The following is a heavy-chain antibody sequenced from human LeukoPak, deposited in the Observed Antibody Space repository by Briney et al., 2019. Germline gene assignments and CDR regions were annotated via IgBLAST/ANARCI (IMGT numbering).Heavy chain of an antibody. CDR2: IYYSGGT. D-gene: IGHD3-22*01. V-gene: IGHV4-39*01. CDR1: GGSISSRNYY. J-gene: IGHJ6*02. Sequence: SETLSLTCSVSGGSISSRNYYWGWIRQPPGKKLGWFGCIYYSGGTYYNPFLKSRVTISVDTSKNQFSLKLNSVTAADTAVYYCETRSYYDTSGVYGMDVWGQGTTVTVSS. CDR3: ETRSYYDTSGVYGMDV.